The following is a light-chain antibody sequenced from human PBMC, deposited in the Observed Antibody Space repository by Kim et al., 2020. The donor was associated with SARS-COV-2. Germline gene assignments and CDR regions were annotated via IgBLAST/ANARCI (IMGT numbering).Light chain of an antibody. V-gene: IGLV3-21*04. J-gene: IGLJ3*02. CDR3: QVWDGDSDRPV. CDR1: DIGTKG. CDR2: YDN. Sequence: SYELTQPPSVSVAPGKTAEIACGGNDIGTKGVQWYQQKPGQAPVLVIYYDNDRPSGIPERFSGSNFGSTATLTISRVEAGDGADYYCQVWDGDSDRPVFGGGTQLTVL.